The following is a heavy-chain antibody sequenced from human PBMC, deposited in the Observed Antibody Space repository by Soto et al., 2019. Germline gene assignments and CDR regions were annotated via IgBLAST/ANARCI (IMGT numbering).Heavy chain of an antibody. CDR3: ARDEYEVAATPGFDY. CDR2: IWYDGSNK. D-gene: IGHD2-15*01. V-gene: IGHV3-33*01. Sequence: QVQLVESGGGVVQPGRSLRLSCAASGFTFSSYGMHWVRQAPGKGLEWVAVIWYDGSNKYYADSVKGRFTISRDNSKNTLYLQMNSLRAEDTAVYYCARDEYEVAATPGFDYWGQGTLVTVSS. J-gene: IGHJ4*02. CDR1: GFTFSSYG.